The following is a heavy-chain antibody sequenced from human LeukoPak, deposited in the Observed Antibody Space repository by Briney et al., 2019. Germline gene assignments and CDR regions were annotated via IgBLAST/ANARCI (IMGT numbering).Heavy chain of an antibody. CDR2: INPNSGGT. J-gene: IGHJ4*02. CDR3: ARDLRERRSSWLKFDY. D-gene: IGHD6-13*01. V-gene: IGHV1-2*02. CDR1: GSTFTGYY. Sequence: ASVKVSCKASGSTFTGYYMHWVRQAPGQGLEWMGWINPNSGGTNYAQKFQGRVTMTRDTSISTAYMELRSLRSDDTAVYYCARDLRERRSSWLKFDYWGQGTLVTVSS.